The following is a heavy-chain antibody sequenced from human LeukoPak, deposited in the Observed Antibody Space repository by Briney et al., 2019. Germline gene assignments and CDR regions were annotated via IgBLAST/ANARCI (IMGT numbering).Heavy chain of an antibody. D-gene: IGHD1-26*01. Sequence: ASVKVSCKASGYTFNYHDMHWVLQAPGQGLEWMGRINPNSGGTTYAQKFQGRVTMTRDTSISTAYMELSRLTSDDTAMYYCARDWSGSYAQWGLGTLVSVSS. CDR1: GYTFNYHD. CDR2: INPNSGGT. V-gene: IGHV1-2*06. CDR3: ARDWSGSYAQ. J-gene: IGHJ4*02.